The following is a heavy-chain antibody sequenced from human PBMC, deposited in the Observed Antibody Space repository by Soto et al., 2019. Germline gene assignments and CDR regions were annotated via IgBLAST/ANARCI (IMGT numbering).Heavy chain of an antibody. CDR2: IYHNGTT. Sequence: SETLSLTCAVSGYSISLGYYWGWIRQPPGKGLEWVGEIYHNGTTNYNPSFKSRLTISVDTSRNQFSLNLNPVTARDTATYFCARGPQYWGPGKLVTVSS. J-gene: IGHJ4*02. CDR1: GYSISLGYY. V-gene: IGHV4-38-2*01. CDR3: ARGPQY.